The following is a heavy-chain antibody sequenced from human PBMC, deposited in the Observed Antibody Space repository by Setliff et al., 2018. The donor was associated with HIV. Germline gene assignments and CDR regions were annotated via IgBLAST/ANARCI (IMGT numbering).Heavy chain of an antibody. CDR2: IYPGNSDT. J-gene: IGHJ6*02. CDR1: GYTFSNYC. CDR3: AKHLSPGSGWYSKARGMDV. V-gene: IGHV5-51*01. Sequence: SLKISCKDSGYTFSNYCIAWVRQMPGKGLGWMGIIYPGNSDTTYSPSFQGQVTISADKSISTAYLQWSSLKASDTAMYYCAKHLSPGSGWYSKARGMDVWGQGTTVTVSS. D-gene: IGHD6-19*01.